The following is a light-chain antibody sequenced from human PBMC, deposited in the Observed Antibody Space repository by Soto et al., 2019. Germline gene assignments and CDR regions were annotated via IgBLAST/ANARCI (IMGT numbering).Light chain of an antibody. CDR3: QQYGSSLYT. Sequence: EIVLTQSPGTLSLSPGERATLSCRASQSVSSSYLVWYQQKPGQATRLLIYAASSRATGIPDRFSGSGSGTDFTLTISSLEPEDFAVYYCQQYGSSLYTFGQGTKVEIK. J-gene: IGKJ2*01. CDR1: QSVSSSY. V-gene: IGKV3-20*01. CDR2: AAS.